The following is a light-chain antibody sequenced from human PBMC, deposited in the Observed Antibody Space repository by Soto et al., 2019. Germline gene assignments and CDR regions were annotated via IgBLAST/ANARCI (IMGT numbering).Light chain of an antibody. CDR3: GTWDSSLTVLWV. CDR1: SSNIGNNY. J-gene: IGLJ3*02. CDR2: ENN. V-gene: IGLV1-51*02. Sequence: QSVLTQPPSVSAAPGQKVTISCSGSSSNIGNNYVFWYQQLPGTAPKLLIYENNKRPSGIPDRFSGFKSGTSATLGITGLQTGDEADYYCGTWDSSLTVLWVFGGGTKLTVL.